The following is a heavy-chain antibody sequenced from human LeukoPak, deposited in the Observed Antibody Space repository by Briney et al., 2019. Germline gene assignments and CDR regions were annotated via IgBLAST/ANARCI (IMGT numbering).Heavy chain of an antibody. CDR1: GGTFSSYA. Sequence: SVKVSCKASGGTFSSYAISWVRQAPGQGLEWKGGIIPIFGTANYAQKFQGRVTITADESTSTAYMELSSLRSEDTAVYYCARDIENDCSGYYPSGGYYYYGMDVWGQGTTVTVSS. CDR3: ARDIENDCSGYYPSGGYYYYGMDV. V-gene: IGHV1-69*13. J-gene: IGHJ6*02. CDR2: IIPIFGTA. D-gene: IGHD3-22*01.